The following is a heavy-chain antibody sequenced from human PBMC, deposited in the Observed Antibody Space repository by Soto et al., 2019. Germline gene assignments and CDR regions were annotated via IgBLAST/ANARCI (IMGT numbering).Heavy chain of an antibody. D-gene: IGHD5-18*01. CDR1: GYTFTSYA. V-gene: IGHV1-3*01. CDR2: INAGNGNT. CDR3: AREGLVDTAMVLDY. Sequence: VKVSCKASGYTFTSYAMHWVRQAPGQRLEWMGWINAGNGNTKYSQKLQGRVTITRDTSASTAYMELSSLRSEDTAVYYCAREGLVDTAMVLDYWGQGTLVTVSS. J-gene: IGHJ4*02.